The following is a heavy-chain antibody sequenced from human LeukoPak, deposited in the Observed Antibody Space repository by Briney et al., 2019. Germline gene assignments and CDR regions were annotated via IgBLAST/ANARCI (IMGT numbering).Heavy chain of an antibody. CDR1: GGSISSYY. Sequence: PSETLSLTCTVSGGSISSYYWSWIRQPAGKGLEWIGRIYTSGSTNYHPSLKSRVTMSVDTSKNQFSLKLSSVTAADTAVYYCARDQTYSNQRYNWFDPWGQGTLVTVSS. CDR3: ARDQTYSNQRYNWFDP. CDR2: IYTSGST. D-gene: IGHD6-13*01. J-gene: IGHJ5*02. V-gene: IGHV4-4*07.